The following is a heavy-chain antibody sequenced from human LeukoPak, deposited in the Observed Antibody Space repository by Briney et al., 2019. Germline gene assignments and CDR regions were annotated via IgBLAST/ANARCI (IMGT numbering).Heavy chain of an antibody. Sequence: PGGSLRLSCAASGFTFSSYSMNWVRQAPGKGLEWVSYISSSSSTIYYADSVKGRFTISRDNSKNTLYLQMNSLRAEDTAVYYCANGHYYDSSAYYPDYWGQGTLVTVSS. CDR2: ISSSSSTI. J-gene: IGHJ4*02. CDR3: ANGHYYDSSAYYPDY. D-gene: IGHD3-22*01. CDR1: GFTFSSYS. V-gene: IGHV3-48*01.